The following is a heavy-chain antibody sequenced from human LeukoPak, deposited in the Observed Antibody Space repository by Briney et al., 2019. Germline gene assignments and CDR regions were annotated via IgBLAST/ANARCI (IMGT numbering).Heavy chain of an antibody. J-gene: IGHJ5*02. CDR1: GYPISSGSY. CDR2: IYNGGST. Sequence: PSETLALTCTASGYPISSGSYWGWIRQPPREWLEWIGRIYNGGSTYYNPSLKGRFTISVDTSKNQFSLKLRSVTAGDTAMYHCARAYSSSWYYNWFAPWGEGTLVTVSS. V-gene: IGHV4-38-2*02. D-gene: IGHD6-13*01. CDR3: ARAYSSSWYYNWFAP.